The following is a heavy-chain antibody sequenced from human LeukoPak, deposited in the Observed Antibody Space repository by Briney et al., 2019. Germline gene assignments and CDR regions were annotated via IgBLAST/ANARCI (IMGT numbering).Heavy chain of an antibody. CDR3: ARVPVVTAKYMDA. CDR1: GGSISSYY. J-gene: IGHJ6*03. V-gene: IGHV4-59*01. Sequence: SETLSLTCTVSGGSISSYYWSWIRQPPGKGLEWIGYIYYSGSTNYNPSLKSRVTISVDTSKNQFSLKLSSVTAADTAVYYCARVPVVTAKYMDAWGKGTTVTVSS. CDR2: IYYSGST. D-gene: IGHD2-21*02.